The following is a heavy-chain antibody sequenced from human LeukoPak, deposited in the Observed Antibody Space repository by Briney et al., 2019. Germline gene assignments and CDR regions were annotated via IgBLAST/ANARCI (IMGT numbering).Heavy chain of an antibody. CDR2: IKPDGSGK. Sequence: GGSLRLSCAASGFAFSSYWMTWVRQAPGKGLESVANIKPDGSGKNYVDSVKGRFTISRDNAKNSLYLQMKGLRVEDTAVYYCSSQPAVLDLDCWGQGTLVTVSS. D-gene: IGHD6-19*01. CDR3: SSQPAVLDLDC. V-gene: IGHV3-7*01. CDR1: GFAFSSYW. J-gene: IGHJ4*02.